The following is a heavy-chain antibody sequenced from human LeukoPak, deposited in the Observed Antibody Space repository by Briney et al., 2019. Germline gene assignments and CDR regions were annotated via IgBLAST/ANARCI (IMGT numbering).Heavy chain of an antibody. CDR2: IRYDGSNK. CDR1: GFTFSSYW. Sequence: GGSLRLSCEASGFTFSSYWMSWVRQAPGKGLEWVAFIRYDGSNKYYADSVKGRFTISRDSSKNILHLQMNSLRAEDTAVYYCARGPSGYHNTGGQGTLVTVSS. D-gene: IGHD5-12*01. V-gene: IGHV3-30*02. J-gene: IGHJ4*02. CDR3: ARGPSGYHNT.